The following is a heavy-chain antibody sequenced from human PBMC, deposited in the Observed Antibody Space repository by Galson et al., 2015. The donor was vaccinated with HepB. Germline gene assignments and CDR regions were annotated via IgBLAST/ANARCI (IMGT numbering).Heavy chain of an antibody. D-gene: IGHD3-10*01. CDR2: INTNTGNP. CDR3: ARSPQYGSGSYYNVWFDP. Sequence: SVKVSCKASGYIFTNYAMNWVRQAPGQGLEWMGWINTNTGNPTYAQGFTGRSVFSVDTSVSTAYLQISSLKAEDTAVYYCARSPQYGSGSYYNVWFDPWGQGTLVTVSS. V-gene: IGHV7-4-1*02. CDR1: GYIFTNYA. J-gene: IGHJ5*02.